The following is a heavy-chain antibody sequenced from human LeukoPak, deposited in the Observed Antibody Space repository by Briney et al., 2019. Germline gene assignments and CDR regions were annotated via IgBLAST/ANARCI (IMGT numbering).Heavy chain of an antibody. CDR2: INHSGST. CDR1: GGSFSGYY. J-gene: IGHJ4*02. V-gene: IGHV4-34*01. D-gene: IGHD6-13*01. Sequence: SETLSLTCAVYGGSFSGYYWSWIRQPPGKGLEWIGEINHSGSTNYNPSLKSRVTISVDTSKNQFSLKLSSVTAADTAVYYCARGLVPIDYWGQGTLVTVSS. CDR3: ARGLVPIDY.